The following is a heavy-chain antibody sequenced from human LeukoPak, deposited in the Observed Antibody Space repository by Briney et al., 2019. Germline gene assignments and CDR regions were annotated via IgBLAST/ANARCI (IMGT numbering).Heavy chain of an antibody. Sequence: PGGSLRLSCAASGFTFSSYWMSWVRQAPGKGLEWVSYISSTSSAIYYAESVKGRFTISRDNAKNSLYLQMNSLRAEDTAVYYCARERGSSGYYYPYFDYWGQGTLVTVSS. CDR3: ARERGSSGYYYPYFDY. D-gene: IGHD3-22*01. CDR1: GFTFSSYW. CDR2: ISSTSSAI. V-gene: IGHV3-48*01. J-gene: IGHJ4*02.